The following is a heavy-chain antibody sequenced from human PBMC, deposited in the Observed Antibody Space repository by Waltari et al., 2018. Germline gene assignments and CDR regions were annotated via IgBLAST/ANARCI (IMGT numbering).Heavy chain of an antibody. CDR1: GGSISIYY. D-gene: IGHD2-2*01. J-gene: IGHJ6*03. V-gene: IGHV4-59*01. Sequence: QVQLQESGPGLVKPSETLSLTCTVSGGSISIYYWRWIRQPPGKGLEWIGYIYYSGSTNYNPSLKSRVTISVDTSKNQFSLKLSSVTAADTAVYYCARVKGQLLSEYYYYYMDVWGKGTTVTISS. CDR2: IYYSGST. CDR3: ARVKGQLLSEYYYYYMDV.